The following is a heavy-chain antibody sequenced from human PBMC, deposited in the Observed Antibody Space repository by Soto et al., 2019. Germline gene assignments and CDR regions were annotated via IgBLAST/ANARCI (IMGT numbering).Heavy chain of an antibody. V-gene: IGHV4-34*01. Sequence: QVQLQQWGAGLLKPSETLSLTCAVYGGFVTSGSYYWSWIRQPPGKGLEWIGEMSHSGGTHFNPSLESRVTISVDTSKTQFTLKMSSVTAADTALYYCARVERGTATTVVDAFDIWGPWTMVTVSS. J-gene: IGHJ3*02. CDR3: ARVERGTATTVVDAFDI. CDR1: GGFVTSGSYY. D-gene: IGHD1-1*01. CDR2: MSHSGGT.